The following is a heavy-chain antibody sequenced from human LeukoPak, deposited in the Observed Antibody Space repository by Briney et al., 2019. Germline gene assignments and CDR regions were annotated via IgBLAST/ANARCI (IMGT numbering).Heavy chain of an antibody. CDR2: IYYSGST. CDR1: GGSISSGDYY. Sequence: SETLSLTCTVSGGSISSGDYYWSWIRQPPGKGLEWIGFIYYSGSTYYNPYLKSRVTISVDTSKNQFSLKLSSVTAADTAVYYCARCTIFGQDIWGQGTMVTVSS. V-gene: IGHV4-30-4*08. J-gene: IGHJ3*02. D-gene: IGHD3-3*01. CDR3: ARCTIFGQDI.